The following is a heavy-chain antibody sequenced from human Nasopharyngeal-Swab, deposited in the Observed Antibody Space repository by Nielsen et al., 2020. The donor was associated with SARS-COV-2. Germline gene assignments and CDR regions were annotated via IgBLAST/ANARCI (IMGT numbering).Heavy chain of an antibody. Sequence: SETLSLTCTVSGGSISSNSYYWGWLRQPPGKGLEWIGSIYYSESTYYNPSLKRRVTISVDTSKNQFSLKLSSVTAADTAVYYCARDRGGAAAGKRPYYFDYWGQGTLVTVSS. V-gene: IGHV4-39*02. J-gene: IGHJ4*02. CDR3: ARDRGGAAAGKRPYYFDY. D-gene: IGHD6-13*01. CDR2: IYYSEST. CDR1: GGSISSNSYY.